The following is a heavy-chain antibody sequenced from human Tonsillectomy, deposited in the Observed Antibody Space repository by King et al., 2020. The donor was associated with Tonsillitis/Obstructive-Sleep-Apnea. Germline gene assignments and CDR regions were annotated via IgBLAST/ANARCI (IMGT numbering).Heavy chain of an antibody. V-gene: IGHV4-31*03. J-gene: IGHJ2*01. CDR3: AKSASIAYYYVEGWYFDL. D-gene: IGHD3-22*01. CDR1: GGSISSGGYY. CDR2: IYHSGST. Sequence: VQLQESGPGLVKPSQTLSLTCTVSGGSISSGGYYWSWIRQHPGKGLEWIGYIYHSGSTSYNPSLTSRVTMSIDTSKNQFSLKLSSVTAADTAMYFCAKSASIAYYYVEGWYFDLWGRGTLVSVSS.